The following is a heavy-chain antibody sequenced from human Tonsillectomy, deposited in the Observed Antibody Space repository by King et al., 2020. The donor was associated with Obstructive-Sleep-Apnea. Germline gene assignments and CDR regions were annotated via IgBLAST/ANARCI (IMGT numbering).Heavy chain of an antibody. Sequence: QLVQSGPEVKKPGTSVKVSCKASGFTFKTSGVQWVRQARGQRLEWIGWIVIASGDTYYAQQFRDRVTLTTDRTAGTASMDLNNLRSEDTAVYYCAAGTTDYYYFGMDVWGQGTTVTVSS. J-gene: IGHJ6*02. CDR3: AAGTTDYYYFGMDV. V-gene: IGHV1-58*01. CDR1: GFTFKTSG. CDR2: IVIASGDT. D-gene: IGHD4-11*01.